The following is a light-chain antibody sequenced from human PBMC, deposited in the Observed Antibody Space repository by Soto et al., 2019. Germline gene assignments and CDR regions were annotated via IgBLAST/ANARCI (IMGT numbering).Light chain of an antibody. CDR3: QQYGSSAPIT. Sequence: EIVMTQSPATLSVSPGERATLSCRASQSVSNDYVAWVLQKPGQTPRLLIYGASIRATGIPDRFSGSGSETDFTLTISRLEPEDFALYYCQQYGSSAPITFGQGTRLEIK. V-gene: IGKV3-20*01. CDR2: GAS. CDR1: QSVSNDY. J-gene: IGKJ5*01.